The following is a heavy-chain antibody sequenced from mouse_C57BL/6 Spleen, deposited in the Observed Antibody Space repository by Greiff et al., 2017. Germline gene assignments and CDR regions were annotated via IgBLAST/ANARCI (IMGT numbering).Heavy chain of an antibody. V-gene: IGHV1-15*01. Sequence: QVQLQQSGAELVRPGASVTMSCKASGYTFTDYELHWVKQTPGHGLEWIGAIDPETGGTAYNQKFKGKALLTAVKSSFKAYMELLILASEDSAFYYCTRDYWSGYARDDWGQGTSVTVSS. CDR1: GYTFTDYE. CDR2: IDPETGGT. J-gene: IGHJ4*01. D-gene: IGHD2-13*01. CDR3: TRDYWSGYARDD.